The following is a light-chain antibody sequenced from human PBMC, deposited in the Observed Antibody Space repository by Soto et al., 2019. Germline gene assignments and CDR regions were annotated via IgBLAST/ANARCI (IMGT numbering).Light chain of an antibody. CDR1: QYINTR. J-gene: IGKJ3*01. CDR2: QTS. Sequence: EIVLTQSPATLSSFPGDRVTLSCRASQYINTRLAWYQHRPGQAPRLLIYQTSIRAAGIPARFSASGTGTDXXXXXXXXXXXDXAVYYCHQRQSWPRTFGXGTKVDI. V-gene: IGKV3-11*01. CDR3: HQRQSWPRT.